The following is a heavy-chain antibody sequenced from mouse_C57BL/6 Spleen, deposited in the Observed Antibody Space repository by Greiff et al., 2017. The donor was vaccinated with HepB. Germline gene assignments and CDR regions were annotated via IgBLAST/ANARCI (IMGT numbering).Heavy chain of an antibody. V-gene: IGHV1-69*01. CDR1: GYTFTSYW. J-gene: IGHJ2*01. Sequence: QVQLQQPGAELVMPGASVKLSCKASGYTFTSYWMHWVKQRPGQGLEWIGEIDPSDSYTNYNQKFKGKSTLTVDKSSSTAYMQLSLTSEDSAVYYCARGGTMVTTGYFDYWGQGTTLTVSS. CDR2: IDPSDSYT. CDR3: ARGGTMVTTGYFDY. D-gene: IGHD2-2*01.